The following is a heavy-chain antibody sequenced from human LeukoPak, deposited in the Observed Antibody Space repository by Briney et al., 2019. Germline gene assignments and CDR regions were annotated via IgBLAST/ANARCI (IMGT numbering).Heavy chain of an antibody. D-gene: IGHD6-19*01. CDR2: FGPEDGET. CDR3: ARSLQGIAVTGDY. J-gene: IGHJ4*02. V-gene: IGHV1-24*01. CDR1: GYTLTELS. Sequence: GASVKVSCKVSGYTLTELSMHWVRQAPGKGLEWMGGFGPEDGETIYAQKFQGRVTMTRDTSTSTVYMELSSLRSEDTAVYYCARSLQGIAVTGDYWGQGTLVTVSS.